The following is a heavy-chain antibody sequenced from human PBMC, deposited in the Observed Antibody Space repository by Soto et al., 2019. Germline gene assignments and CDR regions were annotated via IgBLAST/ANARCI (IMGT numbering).Heavy chain of an antibody. V-gene: IGHV3-33*01. J-gene: IGHJ4*02. CDR3: ARDATALAVAGGFDY. Sequence: QVQLVESGGGVVQPGRSLRLSCAASGFTFSSYGMHWVRQAPGKGLEWVAVIWYDGSNKYYADSVKGRFTISRDNSKNTLYLQMNSLRAEDTAVYYCARDATALAVAGGFDYWGQGTLVTVSS. CDR1: GFTFSSYG. D-gene: IGHD6-19*01. CDR2: IWYDGSNK.